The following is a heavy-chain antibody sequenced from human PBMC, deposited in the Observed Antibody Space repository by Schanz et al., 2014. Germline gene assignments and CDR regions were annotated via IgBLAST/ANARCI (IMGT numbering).Heavy chain of an antibody. CDR3: ARGYGDSPTDF. CDR1: GGTFNSYT. CDR2: IIPILGIA. D-gene: IGHD4-17*01. V-gene: IGHV1-69*02. J-gene: IGHJ4*02. Sequence: QVQLVQSGAEVKKPGSSMKVSCKASGGTFNSYTINWVRQAPGQGLEWMGRIIPILGIANYAQKFQGRVTMTADTSTSTAYMDLRSLRSDDTAVYYCARGYGDSPTDFWGQGTLVTVSS.